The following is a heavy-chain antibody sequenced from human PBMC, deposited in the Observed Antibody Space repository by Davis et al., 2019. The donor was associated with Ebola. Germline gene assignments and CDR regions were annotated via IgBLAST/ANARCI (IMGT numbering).Heavy chain of an antibody. D-gene: IGHD3-3*01. CDR2: IYQHESGS. V-gene: IGHV3-7*01. CDR1: GFTFDKYE. CDR3: ARDFRAYYDFWSGYPYYYYGMDV. Sequence: GESLKISCVASGFTFDKYEMSWVRQAPGKGLEWVATIYQHESGSHHVDSVKGRFTISRDNAKNSLYLQMNSLRAEDTAVYYCARDFRAYYDFWSGYPYYYYGMDVWGQGTTVTVSS. J-gene: IGHJ6*02.